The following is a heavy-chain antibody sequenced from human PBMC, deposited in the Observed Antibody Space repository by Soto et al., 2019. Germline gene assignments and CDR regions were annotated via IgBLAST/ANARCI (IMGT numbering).Heavy chain of an antibody. V-gene: IGHV4-34*01. J-gene: IGHJ4*02. CDR2: INHSGST. CDR3: ARGGPGDSSGYYFDF. Sequence: TSETLSLTCAVYGGSFSGYYWSWIRQPPGKGLEWIGEINHSGSTNYNPSLKSRVTISVDTSKNQFSLKLSSVTAADTAVYYCARGGPGDSSGYYFDFWGQGTLVTVSS. D-gene: IGHD3-22*01. CDR1: GGSFSGYY.